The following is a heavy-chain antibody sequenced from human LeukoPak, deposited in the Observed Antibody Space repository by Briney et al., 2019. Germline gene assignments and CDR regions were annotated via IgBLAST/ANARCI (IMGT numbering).Heavy chain of an antibody. CDR3: ARTPNYYDSSGHAPFDY. V-gene: IGHV4-34*01. CDR2: INHSGST. D-gene: IGHD3-22*01. CDR1: GGPFSGYY. J-gene: IGHJ4*02. Sequence: SETLSLTCAVYGGPFSGYYWSWIRQPPGKGLEWIGEINHSGSTNYNPPLKSRATISVDTSKNQFSLKLSSVTAADTAVYYCARTPNYYDSSGHAPFDYWGQGTLVTVSS.